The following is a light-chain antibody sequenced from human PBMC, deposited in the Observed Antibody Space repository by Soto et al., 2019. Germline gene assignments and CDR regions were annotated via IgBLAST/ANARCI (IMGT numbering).Light chain of an antibody. CDR3: QQYNNWPLT. J-gene: IGKJ4*01. CDR1: QSVSSN. Sequence: EIVMTQSPATLSVSPGERATLSCRASQSVSSNLAWYQQKPGQAPRLLINGASTRATGIPARFSGSGSWTEFTLTISSLQSEDFAVYSCQQYNNWPLTFGGGTKVEIK. CDR2: GAS. V-gene: IGKV3-15*01.